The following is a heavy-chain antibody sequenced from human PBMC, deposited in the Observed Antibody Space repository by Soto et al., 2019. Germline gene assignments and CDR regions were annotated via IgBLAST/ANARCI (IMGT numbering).Heavy chain of an antibody. V-gene: IGHV3-23*01. CDR3: AKARAGQLADYYYYGMDG. D-gene: IGHD6-6*01. CDR1: GFTFSSYA. J-gene: IGHJ6*02. CDR2: ISGSGGST. Sequence: EVQLLESGGGLVQPGGSLRLSCAASGFTFSSYAMSWVRQAPGKGLEWVSAISGSGGSTYYADSVKGRFTISRDNSKNTLYLQMNSLRAEDTAVYYCAKARAGQLADYYYYGMDGWGQGTTGTVSS.